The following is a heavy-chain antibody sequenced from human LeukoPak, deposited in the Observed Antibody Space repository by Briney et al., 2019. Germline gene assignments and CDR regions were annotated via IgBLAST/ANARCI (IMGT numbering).Heavy chain of an antibody. CDR1: GYTFTSYY. CDR3: ARDRGLDGSGSYFDY. CDR2: INPSGGST. Sequence: ASVKVSCKASGYTFTSYYMHWVRQAPGQGLEWMGIINPSGGSTSYAQKFQGRVTMTRDTSTSTVYMELSSLRSEGTAVYYCARDRGLDGSGSYFDYWGQGTLVTVSS. J-gene: IGHJ4*02. V-gene: IGHV1-46*01. D-gene: IGHD3-10*01.